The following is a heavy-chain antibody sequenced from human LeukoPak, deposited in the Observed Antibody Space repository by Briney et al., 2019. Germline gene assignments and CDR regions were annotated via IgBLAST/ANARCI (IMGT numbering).Heavy chain of an antibody. D-gene: IGHD1-26*01. CDR2: IYYSGST. CDR1: GGSISSYY. Sequence: SETLSLTCTVSGGSISSYYWSWIRQPLGKGLEWIGYIYYSGSTNYNPSLKSRVTISVDTSKNQFSLKLSSVTAADTAVYYCARDGRFPPEVLPRYFDYWGQGTLVTVSS. J-gene: IGHJ4*02. CDR3: ARDGRFPPEVLPRYFDY. V-gene: IGHV4-59*01.